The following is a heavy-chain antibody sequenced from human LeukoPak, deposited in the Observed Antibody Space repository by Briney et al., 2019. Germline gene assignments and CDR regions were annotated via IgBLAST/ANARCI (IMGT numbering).Heavy chain of an antibody. Sequence: GGSLRLSCAASGFTFSDYAMHWVRQAPGRGPEWVAFIHFDGSDKYYADSVKGRFTISRDNSKNTLYLQMNSLKTEDTAVYYCTSRPSGEAFDIWGQGTMVTVSS. V-gene: IGHV3-30*04. CDR2: IHFDGSDK. D-gene: IGHD3-10*01. CDR1: GFTFSDYA. J-gene: IGHJ3*02. CDR3: TSRPSGEAFDI.